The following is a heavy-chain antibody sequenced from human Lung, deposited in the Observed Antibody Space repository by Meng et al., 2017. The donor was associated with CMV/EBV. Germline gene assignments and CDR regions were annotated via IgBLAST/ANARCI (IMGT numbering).Heavy chain of an antibody. D-gene: IGHD3-10*01. CDR2: IKWDGTRI. CDR1: FYFDDYG. V-gene: IGHV3-20*03. J-gene: IGHJ4*02. Sequence: FYFDDYGMNWVRKTPGEGLEWVSGIKWDGTRIAYADSVKGRFTISRDNAKKSLYLQMNRLRVEDTALYYCVRASYGSGNYHSPHDYWGQGTLVTVSS. CDR3: VRASYGSGNYHSPHDY.